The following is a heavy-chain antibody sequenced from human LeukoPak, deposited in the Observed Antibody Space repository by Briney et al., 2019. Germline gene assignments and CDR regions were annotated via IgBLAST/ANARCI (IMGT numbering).Heavy chain of an antibody. J-gene: IGHJ4*02. CDR1: RFTFSSYS. CDR2: ISSSGNYI. V-gene: IGHV3-21*01. CDR3: ARDSIQQQLVLEDRGYPYYFEH. D-gene: IGHD6-13*01. Sequence: NPGGSLRLSCAASRFTFSSYSMNWVRQAPGKGLEWVSSISSSGNYIYYADSVKGRFTISRDNAKNSLYLQMNSLRAEDTAVYYCARDSIQQQLVLEDRGYPYYFEHWGQGTLVTVSS.